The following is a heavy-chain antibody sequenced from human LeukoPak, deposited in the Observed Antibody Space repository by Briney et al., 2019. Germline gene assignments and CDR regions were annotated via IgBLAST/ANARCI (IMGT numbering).Heavy chain of an antibody. Sequence: PGGSLRLSCAASGFTFSTYPMNWVRQAPGKGLEWVSTIGGGGDTYYADSVKGRFTISRDNSKNTLYLQMNSLRAEDTAIYYCAKYLNVGSSCWFDPWGQGTLVTVSS. V-gene: IGHV3-23*01. J-gene: IGHJ5*02. CDR3: AKYLNVGSSCWFDP. CDR2: IGGGGDT. D-gene: IGHD2-15*01. CDR1: GFTFSTYP.